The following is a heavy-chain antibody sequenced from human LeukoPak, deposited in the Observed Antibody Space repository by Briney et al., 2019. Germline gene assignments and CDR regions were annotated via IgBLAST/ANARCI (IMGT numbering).Heavy chain of an antibody. CDR1: GFTFSSYT. CDR2: ISPSGSST. J-gene: IGHJ4*02. D-gene: IGHD3-10*01. V-gene: IGHV3-21*01. CDR3: VRDFLGESGAGGR. Sequence: GGSLRLSCAASGFTFSSYTMNWVRQAPGKGPEWVSSISPSGSSTYNADSLRGRFTISRDNAKDSVFLQMNSLRGEDTAVYYCVRDFLGESGAGGRWGQGTLVTVSS.